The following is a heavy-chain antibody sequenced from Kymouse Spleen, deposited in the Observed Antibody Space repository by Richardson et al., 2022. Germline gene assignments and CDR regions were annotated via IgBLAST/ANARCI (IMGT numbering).Heavy chain of an antibody. V-gene: IGHV3-23*04. D-gene: IGHD3-10*01. Sequence: EVQLVESGGGLVQPGGSLRLSCAASGFTFSSYAMSWVRQAPGKGLEWVSAISGSGGSTYYADSVKGRFTISRDNSKNTLYLQMNSLRAEDTAVYYCAKDGGYYYGSGSYSPTGDFDYWGQGTLVTVSS. CDR3: AKDGGYYYGSGSYSPTGDFDY. CDR2: ISGSGGST. J-gene: IGHJ4*02. CDR1: GFTFSSYA.